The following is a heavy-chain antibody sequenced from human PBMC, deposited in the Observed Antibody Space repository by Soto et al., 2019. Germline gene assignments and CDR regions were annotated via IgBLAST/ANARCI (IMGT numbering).Heavy chain of an antibody. CDR1: GGTFSSYA. V-gene: IGHV1-69*06. CDR3: ARVAAAGYYYYYYGMDV. D-gene: IGHD6-13*01. CDR2: IIPIFGTA. Sequence: LVKVSCKASGGTFSSYAISWVRQAPGQGLEWMGGIIPIFGTANYAQKFQGRVTITADKSTSTAYMELSSLRSEDTAVYYCARVAAAGYYYYYYGMDVWGQGTTVTVSS. J-gene: IGHJ6*02.